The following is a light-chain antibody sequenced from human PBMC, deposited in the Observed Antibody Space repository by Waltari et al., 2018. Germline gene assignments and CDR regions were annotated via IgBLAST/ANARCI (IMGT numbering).Light chain of an antibody. CDR1: QGISSF. V-gene: IGKV1-9*01. CDR3: QQLNSYPPT. CDR2: AAS. J-gene: IGKJ4*01. Sequence: QLTQSPSSLSASVGDRVTITCRASQGISSFLAWYQQKAGKAPKLLIYAASTLQSGVPSRFSGSGSGTDVTLTISSLQPEDFATYYCQQLNSYPPTFGGGTKVEIK.